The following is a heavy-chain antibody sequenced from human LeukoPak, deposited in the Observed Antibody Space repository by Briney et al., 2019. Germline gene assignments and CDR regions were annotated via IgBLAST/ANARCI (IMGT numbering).Heavy chain of an antibody. V-gene: IGHV4-59*08. D-gene: IGHD2-2*01. Sequence: SETLSLTCTVSGGSISSYYWSWIRQPPGKGLEWIGYIYYSGSTNYNPSLKSRVTISVGTSKNQFSLKLSSVTAADTAVYYCARYPAPEDYYYGMDVWGQGTTVTVSS. CDR3: ARYPAPEDYYYGMDV. CDR2: IYYSGST. J-gene: IGHJ6*02. CDR1: GGSISSYY.